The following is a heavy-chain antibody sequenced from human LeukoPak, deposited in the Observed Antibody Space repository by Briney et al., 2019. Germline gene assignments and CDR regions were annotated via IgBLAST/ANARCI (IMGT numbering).Heavy chain of an antibody. CDR2: IKTKTEGGTT. Sequence: GGSLRLSCAASEFTFSNALMTWVRQAPGKGLEWVGRIKTKTEGGTTDYAAPVKGRFTISRDDSKNTLYLQMDSLKTEDTAVYYCSTGRLGTWGQGTMVTVSS. J-gene: IGHJ3*01. CDR1: EFTFSNAL. CDR3: STGRLGT. V-gene: IGHV3-15*01. D-gene: IGHD7-27*01.